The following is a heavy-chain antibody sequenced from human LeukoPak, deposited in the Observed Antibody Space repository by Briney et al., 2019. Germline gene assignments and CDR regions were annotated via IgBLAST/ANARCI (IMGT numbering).Heavy chain of an antibody. CDR2: INPNSGGT. D-gene: IGHD1-26*01. CDR1: GYTFTGYY. CDR3: ATTSGYFYY. V-gene: IGHV1-2*06. J-gene: IGHJ4*02. Sequence: ASVKVSCKASGYTFTGYYIHWVRQAPGQGLEWMGRINPNSGGTNSAQKFQGRVTMTRDTSTSTAYMEVSRLRSDDTAVYYCATTSGYFYYWGQGTLVTVSS.